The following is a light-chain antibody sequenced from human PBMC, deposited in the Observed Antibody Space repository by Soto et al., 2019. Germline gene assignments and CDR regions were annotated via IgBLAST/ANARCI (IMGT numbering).Light chain of an antibody. J-gene: IGKJ5*01. CDR2: GAS. CDR3: RQYGGSQIT. Sequence: IVLTQSPGTLSLSPGERVTLSCRASQSVTTRLAWYQHKPGQAPTLLMSGASNRASGVPVRFSGSGSGTDFTLTITRLEPEDFELYYCRQYGGSQITFGLGTRLEI. V-gene: IGKV3-20*01. CDR1: QSVTTR.